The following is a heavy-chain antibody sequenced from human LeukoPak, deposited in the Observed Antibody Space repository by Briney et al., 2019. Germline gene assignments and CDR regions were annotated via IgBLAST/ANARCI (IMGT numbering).Heavy chain of an antibody. Sequence: PAASVKVSCKASGYTFTGYYMHWVRQAPGQGLEWMGWINPNSGDTNYAQKFQGRVTMTRDTSTSTVYMELSSLRSEDTAVYYCARVSDYYGMDVWGQGTTVTVSS. CDR3: ARVSDYYGMDV. J-gene: IGHJ6*02. D-gene: IGHD3-10*01. V-gene: IGHV1-2*02. CDR1: GYTFTGYY. CDR2: INPNSGDT.